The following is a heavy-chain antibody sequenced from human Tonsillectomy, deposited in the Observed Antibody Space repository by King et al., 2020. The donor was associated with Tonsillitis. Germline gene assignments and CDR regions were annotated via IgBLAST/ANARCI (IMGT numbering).Heavy chain of an antibody. J-gene: IGHJ4*02. D-gene: IGHD6-13*01. CDR2: IYYSGST. V-gene: IGHV4-59*01. Sequence: QLQESGPGLVKPSETLSLTCTVSGGSISSYYWSWIRQPPGKGLEWIGYIYYSGSTNYNPSLKSRVTISVDTSKNQFSLKPSSVTAADTAVYYCAGDYSSSWYRFDYWGQGTLVTVSS. CDR3: AGDYSSSWYRFDY. CDR1: GGSISSYY.